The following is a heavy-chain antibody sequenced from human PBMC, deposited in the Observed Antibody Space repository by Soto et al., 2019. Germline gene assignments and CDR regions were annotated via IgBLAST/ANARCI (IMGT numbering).Heavy chain of an antibody. V-gene: IGHV3-73*01. CDR1: GFTFSGSA. CDR2: IRSKANSYAT. J-gene: IGHJ6*04. Sequence: PGGSLRLSCAASGFTFSGSAMHWVRQASGKGLEWVGRIRSKANSYATAYAASVKGRFTISRDDSKNTAYLQMNSLKTEDTAVYYCTRHGVDYYGSGSYYNIPPVWGKGTTVTVSS. CDR3: TRHGVDYYGSGSYYNIPPV. D-gene: IGHD3-10*01.